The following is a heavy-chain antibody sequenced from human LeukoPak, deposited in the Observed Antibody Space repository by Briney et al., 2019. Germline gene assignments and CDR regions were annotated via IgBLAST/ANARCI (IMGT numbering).Heavy chain of an antibody. J-gene: IGHJ3*02. V-gene: IGHV4-59*01. CDR3: ARDKGFYDSSGYVAFDI. Sequence: PSETLSLTCTVSGGSISVYYWSWIRQPPGKELEWIGYIYYSGITNYNPSLKTRVTISVDTSQNQFSLKLSSVTAADTAVYYCARDKGFYDSSGYVAFDIWVQGTMVTVSS. CDR2: IYYSGIT. D-gene: IGHD3-22*01. CDR1: GGSISVYY.